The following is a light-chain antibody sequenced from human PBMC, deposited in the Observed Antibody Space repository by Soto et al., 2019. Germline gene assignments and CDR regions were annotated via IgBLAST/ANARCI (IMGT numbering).Light chain of an antibody. J-gene: IGLJ2*01. V-gene: IGLV2-14*03. CDR1: TSDIGAYNY. Sequence: QSASVSGSPGQSITISCTGTTSDIGAYNYVSWYQHHPGKAPKLLIYDVTDRPSGVSDRFSGSKSGNTASLTISGLQAEDEADYFCSSYTTINTVVLFGGGTKLTVL. CDR2: DVT. CDR3: SSYTTINTVVL.